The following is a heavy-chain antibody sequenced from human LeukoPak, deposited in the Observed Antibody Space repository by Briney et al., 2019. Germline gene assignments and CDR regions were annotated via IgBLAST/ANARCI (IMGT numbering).Heavy chain of an antibody. Sequence: GGSLRLSCAASGFTFSSYGMHWVRQAPGKGLEWVAVISYDGSNKYYADSVKGRFTISRDNSKNTLYLQMNSLRAEDTAVYYCATGPETTGSYYYYYGMDVWGQGTPGTASS. D-gene: IGHD1-14*01. CDR1: GFTFSSYG. CDR2: ISYDGSNK. J-gene: IGHJ6*02. CDR3: ATGPETTGSYYYYYGMDV. V-gene: IGHV3-30*03.